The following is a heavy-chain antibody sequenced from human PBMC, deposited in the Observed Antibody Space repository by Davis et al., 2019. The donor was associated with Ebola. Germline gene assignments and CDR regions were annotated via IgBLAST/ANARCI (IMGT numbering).Heavy chain of an antibody. CDR2: IYPKTGRA. CDR1: GYTFSDYY. Sequence: AASVKVSCKASGYTFSDYYIHWVRQAPGQGLEWMGRIYPKTGRAFYAQKFEGRVTMTRDTSMSTFYMELSWLGSDDTAMYYCARVFLYGMDVWGKGTTVTV. D-gene: IGHD2-21*01. CDR3: ARVFLYGMDV. J-gene: IGHJ6*04. V-gene: IGHV1-2*06.